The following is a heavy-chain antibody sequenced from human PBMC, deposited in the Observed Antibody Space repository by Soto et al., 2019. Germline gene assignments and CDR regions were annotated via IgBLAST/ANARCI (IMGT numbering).Heavy chain of an antibody. CDR3: AREDSIIIPAVSDF. J-gene: IGHJ4*02. CDR1: GFNFNNYG. V-gene: IGHV3-21*01. Sequence: GGSLRLSCEVSGFNFNNYGINWVRQAPGKGLEWVSSVSKSDYTYYSDSVEGRFTISRDNAKNSVSLQMNTLRAEDTAVYYCAREDSIIIPAVSDFWGQGTLVTVSS. CDR2: VSKSDYT. D-gene: IGHD2-2*01.